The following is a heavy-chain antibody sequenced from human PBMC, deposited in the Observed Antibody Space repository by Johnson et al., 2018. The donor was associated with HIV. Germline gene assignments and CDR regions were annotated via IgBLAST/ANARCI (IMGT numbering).Heavy chain of an antibody. CDR2: ISGSGGST. D-gene: IGHD3-22*01. CDR3: AKDLRRTAYYYDSSGYKPDAFDI. CDR1: GFTFSSYA. Sequence: VQLVESGGGLVQPGGSLRLSCAASGFTFSSYAMSWVRQAPGKGLELVSAISGSGGSTYYADSVKGRFTISRDNSKNTLYLQMNSLRAEDTAVYYCAKDLRRTAYYYDSSGYKPDAFDIWGQGTMVTVSS. V-gene: IGHV3-23*04. J-gene: IGHJ3*02.